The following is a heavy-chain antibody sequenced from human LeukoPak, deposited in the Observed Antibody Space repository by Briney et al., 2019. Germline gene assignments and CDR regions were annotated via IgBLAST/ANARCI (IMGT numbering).Heavy chain of an antibody. D-gene: IGHD2-15*01. CDR3: ARAVGYCSGGSCAAGLFDP. J-gene: IGHJ5*02. V-gene: IGHV1-2*02. Sequence: ASVKVSCKASGYTFTGYYMHWVRQAPGQGLEWMGWINPNSGGTNYAQKFQGRVTMARDTSISTAYMELSRLRSDDTAVYYCARAVGYCSGGSCAAGLFDPWGQGTLVTVSS. CDR2: INPNSGGT. CDR1: GYTFTGYY.